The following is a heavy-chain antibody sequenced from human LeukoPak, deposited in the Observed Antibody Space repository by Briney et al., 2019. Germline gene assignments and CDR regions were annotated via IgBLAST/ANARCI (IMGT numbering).Heavy chain of an antibody. CDR1: GFTFSDHY. D-gene: IGHD6-19*01. CDR3: ARDGYSSGWSGYFDY. CDR2: IKNKANSYTT. Sequence: GGSLRLSCAASGFTFSDHYMDWVRQAPGKGLEWVGRIKNKANSYTTEYAASVKGRFTISRDDSKNSLYLQMNSLKTEDTAVYYCARDGYSSGWSGYFDYWGQGTLVTVSS. J-gene: IGHJ4*02. V-gene: IGHV3-72*01.